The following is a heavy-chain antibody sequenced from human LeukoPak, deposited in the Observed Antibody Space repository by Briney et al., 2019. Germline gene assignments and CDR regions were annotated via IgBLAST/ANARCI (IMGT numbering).Heavy chain of an antibody. J-gene: IGHJ4*02. CDR3: ARGGSNFLEWLLLDY. CDR2: IYYSGNT. V-gene: IGHV4-39*01. CDR1: GXSINSSSYC. D-gene: IGHD3-3*01. Sequence: PSETLSLTCSVSGXSINSSSYCWGWIRQPPGKGLEWIGSIYYSGNTYYNPSLRSRVTMSLDTSKNQFSLKLSSVTPTDTAVYYCARGGSNFLEWLLLDYWGQGTLVTVSS.